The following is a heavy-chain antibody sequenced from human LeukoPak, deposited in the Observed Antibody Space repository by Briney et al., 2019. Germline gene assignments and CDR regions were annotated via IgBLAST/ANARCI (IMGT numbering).Heavy chain of an antibody. J-gene: IGHJ4*02. V-gene: IGHV4-39*01. CDR3: ARLGMTTVAADY. CDR2: IYYSGST. D-gene: IGHD4-23*01. CDR1: GGSISSSSYY. Sequence: PSETLSLTCTVSGGSISSSSYYWGWIRQPPGKGLEWIGSIYYSGSTYYNPSLKSRVTISVDTSKTQFSLKLSSVTAADTAVYYCARLGMTTVAADYWGQGTLVTVSS.